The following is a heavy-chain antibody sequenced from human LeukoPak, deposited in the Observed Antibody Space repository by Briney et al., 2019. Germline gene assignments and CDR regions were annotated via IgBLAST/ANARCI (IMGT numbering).Heavy chain of an antibody. D-gene: IGHD5-12*01. V-gene: IGHV3-48*04. CDR3: ARDHRYAFDN. J-gene: IGHJ4*02. CDR1: GFTFSDYS. CDR2: VGISSGNT. Sequence: PGGSLRLSCGASGFTFSDYSMNWVRQAPGKGLEWISYVGISSGNTKYAASVKGRFTISGDSAKNSVFLQMNNLRVEDTAVHYCARDHRYAFDNWGQGTLVTVSS.